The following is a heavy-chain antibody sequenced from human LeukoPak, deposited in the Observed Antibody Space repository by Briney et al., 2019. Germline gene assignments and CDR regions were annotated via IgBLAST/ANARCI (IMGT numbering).Heavy chain of an antibody. V-gene: IGHV4-59*01. Sequence: TSETLSLTCTVSGGSISSYYWSWTRQPPGKGLEWIGYIYYSGSTNYNPSLKSRVTISVDTSKNQFSLKLSSVTAADTAVYYCARVGSSGWYSGDYWGQGTLVTVSS. CDR3: ARVGSSGWYSGDY. CDR1: GGSISSYY. D-gene: IGHD6-19*01. J-gene: IGHJ4*02. CDR2: IYYSGST.